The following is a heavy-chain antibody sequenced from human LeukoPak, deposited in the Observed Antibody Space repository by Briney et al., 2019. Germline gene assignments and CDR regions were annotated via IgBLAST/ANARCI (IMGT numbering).Heavy chain of an antibody. CDR2: IYYSGST. CDR3: ASPDPVVPNKDGAFDI. D-gene: IGHD2-2*01. V-gene: IGHV4-30-4*08. Sequence: SETLSFTCTVSGGSISSGDYYWSWIRQPPGKGLEWIGYIYYSGSTYYSPSLKSRVTISVDTSKNQFSLKLSSVTAADTAVYYCASPDPVVPNKDGAFDIWGQGTMVTVSS. J-gene: IGHJ3*02. CDR1: GGSISSGDYY.